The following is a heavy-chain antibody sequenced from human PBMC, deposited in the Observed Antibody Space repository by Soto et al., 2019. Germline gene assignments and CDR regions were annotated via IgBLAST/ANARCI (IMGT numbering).Heavy chain of an antibody. V-gene: IGHV3-9*01. CDR3: AKDASLYGMDV. CDR1: GFTFDDYA. CDR2: ISWNSGSI. Sequence: EVQLVESGGGLVQPGRSLRLSCAASGFTFDDYAMHWVRQAPGKGLEWVSGISWNSGSIGYADSVKGRFTISRDNAKNSLYLQMNSRRAEDTALYYCAKDASLYGMDVWGQGTTVTVSS. J-gene: IGHJ6*02.